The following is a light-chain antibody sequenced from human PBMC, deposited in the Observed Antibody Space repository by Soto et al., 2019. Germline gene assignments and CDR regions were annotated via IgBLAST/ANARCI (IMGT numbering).Light chain of an antibody. CDR1: RSIGNN. J-gene: IGKJ5*01. Sequence: EIQVNQSPTSLSASVGDRVTITCRASRSIGNNLNWYQQRPGKAPQLLIYAASSLQSGVPSRFSGSTSGTDFTLTINGLQPEDFATYYCQQSFSPHIAFGQGTRL. CDR2: AAS. V-gene: IGKV1-39*01. CDR3: QQSFSPHIA.